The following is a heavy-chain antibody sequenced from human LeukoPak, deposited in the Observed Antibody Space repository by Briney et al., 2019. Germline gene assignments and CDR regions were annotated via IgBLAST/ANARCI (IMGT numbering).Heavy chain of an antibody. CDR2: IIPIFGTA. D-gene: IGHD3-10*01. CDR1: GGTFSSYA. J-gene: IGHJ4*02. CDR3: ARGGSRVPTTLLWFGELLLFDY. V-gene: IGHV1-69*13. Sequence: GASVKVSFKASGGTFSSYAISWVRQAPGQGLEWMGGIIPIFGTANYAQKFQGRVTITADESTSTAYMELSSLRSEDTAVYYCARGGSRVPTTLLWFGELLLFDYWGQGTLVTVSS.